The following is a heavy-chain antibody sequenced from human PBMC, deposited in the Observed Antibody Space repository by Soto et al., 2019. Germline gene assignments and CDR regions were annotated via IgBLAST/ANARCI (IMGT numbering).Heavy chain of an antibody. Sequence: QVQLVQSGSEVKKPGASVTVSCKASGYPFTGYYIHWVRQAPGQGPEWMGWVSPKTGETNYVQKFQGRVTMTPETSTSTSYLELTRLRSDDTAVYYCARRQMWRQVAQDYGMDVWGHGTTVTVS. CDR2: VSPKTGET. J-gene: IGHJ6*02. CDR3: ARRQMWRQVAQDYGMDV. V-gene: IGHV1-2*02. CDR1: GYPFTGYY. D-gene: IGHD2-15*01.